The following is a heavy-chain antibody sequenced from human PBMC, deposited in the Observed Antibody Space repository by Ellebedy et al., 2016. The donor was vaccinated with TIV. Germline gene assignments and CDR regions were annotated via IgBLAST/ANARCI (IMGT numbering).Heavy chain of an antibody. V-gene: IGHV3-23*01. CDR1: GFPFSSYA. CDR3: AKVQYGDYEPDGGFY. Sequence: GESLKISCAASGFPFSSYAMSWVPQAPGKGLEWVSAISGSGGSTYYADSVKGRFTISRDNSKNTRYLQMNSLRAEDTAVYYCAKVQYGDYEPDGGFYWGQGTLVTVSS. CDR2: ISGSGGST. J-gene: IGHJ4*02. D-gene: IGHD4-17*01.